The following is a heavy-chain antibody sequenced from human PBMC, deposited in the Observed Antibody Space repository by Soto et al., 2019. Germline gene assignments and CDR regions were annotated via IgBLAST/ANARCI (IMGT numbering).Heavy chain of an antibody. D-gene: IGHD3-3*02. J-gene: IGHJ4*02. CDR2: ITYNGGNE. CDR1: GFTFCSYG. CDR3: ATDPEPFLEWFIPGPVTYFDH. V-gene: IGHV3-30*03. Sequence: QAGGSLRLSCVDSGFTFCSYGMHWVRQAPGKGLEWVALITYNGGNEYYADSVKGRFSISRDNSKNTLYLQMNALRPEDTAVYFCATDPEPFLEWFIPGPVTYFDHWGQGTLVTVSS.